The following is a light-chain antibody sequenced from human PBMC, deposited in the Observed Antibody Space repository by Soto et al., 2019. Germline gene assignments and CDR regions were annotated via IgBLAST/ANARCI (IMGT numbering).Light chain of an antibody. CDR3: QQYNNWPPDRT. CDR1: QSVGSN. Sequence: EIVMTQSPATLSVSPGERATLSCRASQSVGSNLAWYQQKPGQAPRLLSYGASTRATGIPARFSGSGSGTEFTLTISSLQSEDFASYFCQQYNNWPPDRTFGQGTKVEIK. J-gene: IGKJ1*01. CDR2: GAS. V-gene: IGKV3-15*01.